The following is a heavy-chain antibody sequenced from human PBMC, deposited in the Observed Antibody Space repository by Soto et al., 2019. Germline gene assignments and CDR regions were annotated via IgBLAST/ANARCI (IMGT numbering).Heavy chain of an antibody. CDR1: GFTFSSYA. CDR3: AKDSHGIAAAGQPFDY. Sequence: GGSLRLSCAASGFTFSSYAMSWVRQAPGKGLEWVSAISGSGGSTYYADSVKGRFTISRDNSKNTLYLQMNSLRAEDTAVYYCAKDSHGIAAAGQPFDYWGQGTLVTVSS. V-gene: IGHV3-23*01. D-gene: IGHD6-13*01. J-gene: IGHJ4*02. CDR2: ISGSGGST.